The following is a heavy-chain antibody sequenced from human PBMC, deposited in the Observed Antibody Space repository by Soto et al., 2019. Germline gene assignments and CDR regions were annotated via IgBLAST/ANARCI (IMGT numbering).Heavy chain of an antibody. Sequence: ASVKVSCKASGGTFSSYAISWVRQAPGQGLEWMGGIIPIFGTANYAQKFQGRVTITADESTSTAYMELSSLRSEDTAVYYCARATVQYYYDSTQYYYYGMDVWGQGTTVTVSS. D-gene: IGHD3-22*01. J-gene: IGHJ6*02. V-gene: IGHV1-69*13. CDR1: GGTFSSYA. CDR2: IIPIFGTA. CDR3: ARATVQYYYDSTQYYYYGMDV.